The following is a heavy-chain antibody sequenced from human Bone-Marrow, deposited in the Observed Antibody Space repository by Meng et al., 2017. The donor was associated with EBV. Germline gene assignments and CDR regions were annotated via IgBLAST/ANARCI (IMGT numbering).Heavy chain of an antibody. Sequence: LQLQESGPGRLNPSETRSLTSTVSCGSICSSAYYWGRIRQPPGKGLECIASIHYTGRTFYGPSLKSRVTLSVDTTNDQFSLRLNSMTAADTAIYSCARQDHRYHGDPNRFDPWGKGTLVTVSS. D-gene: IGHD4-17*01. CDR1: CGSICSSAYY. CDR3: ARQDHRYHGDPNRFDP. V-gene: IGHV4-39*01. CDR2: IHYTGRT. J-gene: IGHJ5*02.